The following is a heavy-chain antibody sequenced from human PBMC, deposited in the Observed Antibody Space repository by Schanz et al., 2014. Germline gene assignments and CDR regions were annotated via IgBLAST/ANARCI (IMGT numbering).Heavy chain of an antibody. V-gene: IGHV4-34*02. CDR3: ASRRRMGISMVRGILKGWFDP. D-gene: IGHD3-10*01. CDR1: GGSFSAYH. Sequence: QVQLQQWGAGLLKPSETLSLICVINGGSFSAYHRSWLRQSPGKGPEWIGEISHDGTTNYNPSLKRRVTISGDTSKNQFSLTLTSVTAADTAVYYCASRRRMGISMVRGILKGWFDPWGQGTLVTVSS. J-gene: IGHJ5*02. CDR2: ISHDGTT.